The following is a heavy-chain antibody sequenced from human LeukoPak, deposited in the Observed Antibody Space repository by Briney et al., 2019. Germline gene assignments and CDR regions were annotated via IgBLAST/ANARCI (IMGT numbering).Heavy chain of an antibody. V-gene: IGHV3-23*01. J-gene: IGHJ3*02. Sequence: GRSLRLSCAASGFTFSSYAMSWVRQAPGKGLEWVSTIGGSGGISYYADSVKGRFTISRDNSKNTLYLQMNSLRAEDTAVYYCAKPLGYSVLDAFHIWGQGTMVTVSS. D-gene: IGHD2-15*01. CDR2: IGGSGGIS. CDR3: AKPLGYSVLDAFHI. CDR1: GFTFSSYA.